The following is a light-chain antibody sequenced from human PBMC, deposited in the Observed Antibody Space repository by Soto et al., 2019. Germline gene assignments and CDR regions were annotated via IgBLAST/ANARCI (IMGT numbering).Light chain of an antibody. CDR2: DVN. J-gene: IGLJ1*01. CDR3: TSYTRSGLIV. CDR1: SSDFGDSTY. V-gene: IGLV2-14*01. Sequence: QSALTQPASVSGSPGQSITVSCTGTSSDFGDSTYVSWYQQHPCKAPRLIIYDVNNRPSGVAARFSASRSGNTASLTISGLQAEDEADYYCTSYTRSGLIVFGTGTKLTVL.